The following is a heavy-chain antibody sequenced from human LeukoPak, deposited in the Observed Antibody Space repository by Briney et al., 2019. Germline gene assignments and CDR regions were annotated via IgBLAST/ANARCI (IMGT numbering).Heavy chain of an antibody. D-gene: IGHD3-16*01. J-gene: IGHJ5*02. V-gene: IGHV1-8*01. Sequence: GASVKVSCKASGYTFTSYDINWVRQATGQGLEWMGWMNPNSGNTGYAQRFQGRVTMTRNTSISTAYMELSSLRSEDTAVYYCARAFGGGRLNWFDPWGQGTLVTVSS. CDR3: ARAFGGGRLNWFDP. CDR2: MNPNSGNT. CDR1: GYTFTSYD.